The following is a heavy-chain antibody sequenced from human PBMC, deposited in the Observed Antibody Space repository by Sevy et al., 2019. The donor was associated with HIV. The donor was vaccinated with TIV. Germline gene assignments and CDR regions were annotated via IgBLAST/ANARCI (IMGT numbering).Heavy chain of an antibody. Sequence: SETLSLTCTVSGGSITSLYWNWIRQPPGKGLEWIANIYYNGHINYNPSLKIRVTLSLDTSKNQFSLRLSSVTAADTGMYYCAGDNACGSGYSWGQGTLVTVSS. CDR3: AGDNACGSGYS. CDR2: IYYNGHI. CDR1: GGSITSLY. D-gene: IGHD6-19*01. V-gene: IGHV4-59*08. J-gene: IGHJ4*02.